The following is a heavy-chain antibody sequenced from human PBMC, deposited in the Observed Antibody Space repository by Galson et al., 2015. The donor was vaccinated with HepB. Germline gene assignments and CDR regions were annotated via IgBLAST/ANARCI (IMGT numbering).Heavy chain of an antibody. Sequence: SLRLSCAASGFTVSSNYMNWVRQAPGKGLEWVSVMYIGGDTYYADSVKGRFTISRHNSKNTVYLEMNTLRPEDTAVYFCARGLRASTVTTDYFDYWGLGTLVTVSS. CDR2: MYIGGDT. CDR1: GFTVSSNY. CDR3: ARGLRASTVTTDYFDY. D-gene: IGHD4-17*01. J-gene: IGHJ4*02. V-gene: IGHV3-53*04.